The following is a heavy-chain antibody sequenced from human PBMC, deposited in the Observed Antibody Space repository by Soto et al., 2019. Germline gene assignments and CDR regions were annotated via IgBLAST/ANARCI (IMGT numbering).Heavy chain of an antibody. Sequence: SETLSLTCAVSGGSISGSNWWSWVRQPPGKGLEWIGEIYHSGSTNYNPSLKSRVTISVDKPKNQFSLRLNSVTAADTAVYFCARADGYLIDYWGQGTLVTVSS. CDR1: GGSISGSNW. V-gene: IGHV4-4*02. CDR2: IYHSGST. J-gene: IGHJ4*02. D-gene: IGHD5-12*01. CDR3: ARADGYLIDY.